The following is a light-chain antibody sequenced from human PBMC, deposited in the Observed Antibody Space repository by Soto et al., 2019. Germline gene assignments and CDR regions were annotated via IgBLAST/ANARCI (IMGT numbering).Light chain of an antibody. Sequence: DIVMTQTPLSLPVTPGEPASISCRSSQSLLHSNGYNYLDWYLQKPGQSPQVLIYVGSNQASGVPDRFSGSGSGTDFTLKISRVEAEDVGVYYCMQALQTPTFGQGTKVDIK. J-gene: IGKJ1*01. CDR2: VGS. CDR3: MQALQTPT. CDR1: QSLLHSNGYNY. V-gene: IGKV2-28*01.